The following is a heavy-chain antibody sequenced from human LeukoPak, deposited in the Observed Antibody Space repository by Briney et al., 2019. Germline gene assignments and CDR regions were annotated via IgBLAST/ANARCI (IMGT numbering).Heavy chain of an antibody. J-gene: IGHJ4*02. V-gene: IGHV3-23*01. CDR1: GFTFSSYA. Sequence: PGGSLRLSCAASGFTFSSYAMNWVRQAPGKGLEWVSSLSDGGHSSFYADSVKGRFTIYRDDSQNILYLQMNNLSGDDTALYYCVFSPLGFNYGYAYWGQGTLVTVSS. CDR3: VFSPLGFNYGYAY. CDR2: LSDGGHSS. D-gene: IGHD5-18*01.